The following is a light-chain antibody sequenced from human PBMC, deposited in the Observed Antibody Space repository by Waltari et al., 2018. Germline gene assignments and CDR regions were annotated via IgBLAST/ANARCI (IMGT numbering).Light chain of an antibody. CDR1: QSLVHSDGNTY. Sequence: DIVLTQTPLSSPVTLGQPASISCRASQSLVHSDGNTYLSWLQQSPGQPQRLLIYKISNRFSGGPDRFRCSGAGTDFTLRISRVEAEDVVVYYCMQTTRFWTFGQGPRVEIK. J-gene: IGKJ1*01. CDR3: MQTTRFWT. V-gene: IGKV2-24*01. CDR2: KIS.